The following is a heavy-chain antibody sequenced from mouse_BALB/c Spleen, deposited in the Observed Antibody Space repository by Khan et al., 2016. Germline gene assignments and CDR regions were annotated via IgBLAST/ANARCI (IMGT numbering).Heavy chain of an antibody. J-gene: IGHJ3*01. Sequence: EVELVESGGGLVQTGGSLRLSCATSGFTFTDYYMTWVRQPPGKALEWLGFIRHKAGGYTTEYSASVKGRFTISRDNSQSILYLQMNTLRAEDRATYYWASLTGTSAYWGRGTLVTVSA. CDR1: GFTFTDYY. CDR2: IRHKAGGYTT. CDR3: ASLTGTSAY. V-gene: IGHV7-3*02. D-gene: IGHD4-1*01.